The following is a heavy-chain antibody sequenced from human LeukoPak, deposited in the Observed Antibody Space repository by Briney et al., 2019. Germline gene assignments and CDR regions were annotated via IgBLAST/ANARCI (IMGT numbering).Heavy chain of an antibody. J-gene: IGHJ4*02. V-gene: IGHV3-64*01. CDR1: GFTFNSYV. CDR2: TSSDGGST. CDR3: AREAMRCNFDS. Sequence: GGSLRLSCTASGFTFNSYVMYWVRQAPGKGLEYVSATSSDGGSTYYANSVKGRFTVSRDNSKTTLYLQMGRRRVDDMAVYYCAREAMRCNFDSWGQGTLVTVFS. D-gene: IGHD5-24*01.